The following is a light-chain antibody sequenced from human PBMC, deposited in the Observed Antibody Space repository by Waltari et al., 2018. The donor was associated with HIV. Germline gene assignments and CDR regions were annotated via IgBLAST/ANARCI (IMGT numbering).Light chain of an antibody. V-gene: IGLV2-11*01. CDR1: SSDVGAYDY. J-gene: IGLJ2*01. CDR3: CSYAGAYTVI. CDR2: DVS. Sequence: QSALTQPRSVSGSPGQSVTISCTGTSSDVGAYDYVSWYQQHPGKAPKLIIYDVSQRPSGGPDRCSGSKSGDTASLTISGLQGEDEAEYYCCSYAGAYTVILGGGTKLTVL.